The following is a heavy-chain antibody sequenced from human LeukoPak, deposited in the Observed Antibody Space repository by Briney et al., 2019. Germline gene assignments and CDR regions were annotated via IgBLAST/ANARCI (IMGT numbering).Heavy chain of an antibody. Sequence: SVKVSCKASGGTFSSYAISWVRQAPGQGLEWMGRILPILGIANYAQKFQGRVTITADKSTSTAYMELSSLRSEDTAVYYCARDEGRGYYDSSGYPLGALDYWGQGTLVTVSS. D-gene: IGHD3-22*01. CDR3: ARDEGRGYYDSSGYPLGALDY. CDR2: ILPILGIA. V-gene: IGHV1-69*04. J-gene: IGHJ4*02. CDR1: GGTFSSYA.